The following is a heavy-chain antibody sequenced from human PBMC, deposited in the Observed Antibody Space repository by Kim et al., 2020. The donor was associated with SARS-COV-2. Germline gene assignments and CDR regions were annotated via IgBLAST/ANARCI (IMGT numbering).Heavy chain of an antibody. J-gene: IGHJ4*02. D-gene: IGHD3-9*01. Sequence: SETLSLTCAVYGGSFSGYYWSWIRQPPGKGLEWIGEINHSGSTNYNPSLKSRVTISVDTSKNQFSLKLSSVTAADTAVYYCARDHILTGYTHDYWGQGTLVTVSS. CDR3: ARDHILTGYTHDY. CDR1: GGSFSGYY. V-gene: IGHV4-34*01. CDR2: INHSGST.